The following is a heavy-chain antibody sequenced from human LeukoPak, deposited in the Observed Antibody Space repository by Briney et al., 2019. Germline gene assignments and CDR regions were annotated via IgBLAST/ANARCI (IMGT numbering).Heavy chain of an antibody. J-gene: IGHJ4*02. V-gene: IGHV3-21*01. Sequence: PGGSLRLSCEASGFTFSSDSMNWVRQAPGKGLEWVPSMSSTSSHIYYADSVKGRFTISRDNARNSLYLQMKSLRVEDTAVYYCARESSEAFVNWGQGTLVTVSS. CDR2: MSSTSSHI. CDR3: ARESSEAFVN. CDR1: GFTFSSDS.